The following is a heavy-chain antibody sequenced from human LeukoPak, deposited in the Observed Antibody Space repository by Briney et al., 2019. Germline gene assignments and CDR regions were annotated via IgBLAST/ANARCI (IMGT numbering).Heavy chain of an antibody. CDR2: TRNEANSYTT. D-gene: IGHD2-21*02. CDR1: GFTFSDHY. J-gene: IGHJ5*02. V-gene: IGHV3-72*01. CDR3: ARVTQDGWFDP. Sequence: PGGSLRLSCAASGFTFSDHYMDWVRQAPGKGLEWVGRTRNEANSYTTEYAASVKGRFTISRDDSKNSLYLQMNSLKTEDTAVYYCARVTQDGWFDPWGQGTLVTVSS.